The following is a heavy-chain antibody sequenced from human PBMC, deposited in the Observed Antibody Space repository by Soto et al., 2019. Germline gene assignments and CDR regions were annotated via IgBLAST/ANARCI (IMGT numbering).Heavy chain of an antibody. CDR3: AREGGGYCSSTSCLGNYYYYGMDV. V-gene: IGHV3-33*01. D-gene: IGHD2-2*01. CDR2: IWYDGSNK. CDR1: GFTFSSYG. J-gene: IGHJ6*02. Sequence: GGSLRLSCAASGFTFSSYGMHWVRQAPGKGLEWVAVIWYDGSNKYYADSVKGRFTISRDNSKNTLYLQMNSLRAEDTAVYYCAREGGGYCSSTSCLGNYYYYGMDVWGQGTTVTVSS.